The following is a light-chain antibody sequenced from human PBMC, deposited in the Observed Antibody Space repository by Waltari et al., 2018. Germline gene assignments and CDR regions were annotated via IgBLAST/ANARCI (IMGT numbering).Light chain of an antibody. CDR2: DAS. CDR3: QQRYNWPPIT. Sequence: EIVLTQSPATLSLSPGERATLSCRASQSVISYLAWYQQKPGQSPWLLIYDASNRATGIPARFSGSGSGTDFTLTISSLGPEDFAVYFCQQRYNWPPITFGQGTRLEIK. CDR1: QSVISY. J-gene: IGKJ5*01. V-gene: IGKV3-11*01.